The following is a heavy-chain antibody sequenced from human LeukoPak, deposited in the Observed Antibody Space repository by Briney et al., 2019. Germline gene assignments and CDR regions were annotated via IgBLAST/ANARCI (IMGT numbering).Heavy chain of an antibody. CDR2: IDHYGTT. D-gene: IGHD2-21*02. Sequence: SETLSLTCAVYGGSFSGYYWSWIRQPPGKGLEWFGEIDHYGTTNYNPSLKSRVTISEDTSKKQFSLKLSSVTAADTAVYYCARVPLTSRVTATRGLPLYMDVWGKGTTVTVSS. CDR1: GGSFSGYY. J-gene: IGHJ6*03. CDR3: ARVPLTSRVTATRGLPLYMDV. V-gene: IGHV4-34*01.